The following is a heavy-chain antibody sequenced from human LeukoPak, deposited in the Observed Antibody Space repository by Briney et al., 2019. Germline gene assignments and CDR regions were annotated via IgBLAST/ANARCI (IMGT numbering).Heavy chain of an antibody. J-gene: IGHJ4*02. CDR1: GGSFSGYY. V-gene: IGHV4-34*01. CDR3: ARDSQGFDY. Sequence: SETLSLTCAVSGGSFSGYYWSWIRQPPGKGLEWIGEINHSGSTNYNPSLKSRVTISVDTSKNQFSLKLSSVTAADTAVYYCARDSQGFDYWGQGTLVTVSS. CDR2: INHSGST.